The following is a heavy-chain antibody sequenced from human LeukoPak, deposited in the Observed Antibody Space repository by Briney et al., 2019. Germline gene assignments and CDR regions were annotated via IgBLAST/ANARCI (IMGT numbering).Heavy chain of an antibody. CDR2: ISYDGSNK. CDR1: GFTFSSCG. Sequence: GESLRLSCAASGFTFSSCGMLGVRPAPGKGLEWVAVISYDGSNKYYADSVKGRFTITRDHSKNTLYLQMNSLRAEDTAVYYCAKDGTYYDFWSGYFATREQYYFDYWGQGTLVTVSS. D-gene: IGHD3-3*01. V-gene: IGHV3-30*18. CDR3: AKDGTYYDFWSGYFATREQYYFDY. J-gene: IGHJ4*02.